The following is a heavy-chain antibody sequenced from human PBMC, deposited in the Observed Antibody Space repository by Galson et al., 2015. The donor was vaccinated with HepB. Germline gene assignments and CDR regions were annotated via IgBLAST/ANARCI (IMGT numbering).Heavy chain of an antibody. J-gene: IGHJ6*02. V-gene: IGHV4-39*01. CDR1: GGSISSSSYY. Sequence: SETLSLTCTVSGGSISSSSYYWGWIRQPPGKGLEWIGSIYYSGSTYYNPSLKSRVTISVDTSKNQFSLKLSSVTAADTAVYYCARHTLRYFDWLLPPNYYYYGMDVWGQGTTVTVSS. CDR2: IYYSGST. D-gene: IGHD3-9*01. CDR3: ARHTLRYFDWLLPPNYYYYGMDV.